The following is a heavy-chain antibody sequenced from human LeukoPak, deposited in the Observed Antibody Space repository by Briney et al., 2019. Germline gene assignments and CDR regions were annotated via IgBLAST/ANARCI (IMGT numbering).Heavy chain of an antibody. CDR2: ISYDGSNK. D-gene: IGHD2-2*01. V-gene: IGHV3-30*18. Sequence: AGGPLRLSCAASRFTFSSYGMHGVRQAPGKGLEWVAVISYDGSNKYYADSVKGRFTISRDNSKNTLYLQMNSLRAEDTAVYYCAKRIASSTSCCDFDYWGQGTLVTVSS. CDR3: AKRIASSTSCCDFDY. J-gene: IGHJ4*02. CDR1: RFTFSSYG.